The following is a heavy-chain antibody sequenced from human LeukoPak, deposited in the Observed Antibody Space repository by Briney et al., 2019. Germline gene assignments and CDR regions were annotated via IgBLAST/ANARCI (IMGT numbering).Heavy chain of an antibody. CDR3: ARRTLGRYFDY. Sequence: GGSLRLSCAASGFTFSSYSMNWVRQAPGKGLEWVSSISSSSSYIYYADSVKGRFTISRDNAKNSQYLQMNSLRAEDTAVYYCARRTLGRYFDYWGQGTLVTVSS. CDR2: ISSSSSYI. CDR1: GFTFSSYS. J-gene: IGHJ4*02. D-gene: IGHD3-10*01. V-gene: IGHV3-21*01.